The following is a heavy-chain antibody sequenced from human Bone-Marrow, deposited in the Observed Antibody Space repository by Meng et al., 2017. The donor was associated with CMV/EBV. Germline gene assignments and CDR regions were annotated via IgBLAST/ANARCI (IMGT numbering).Heavy chain of an antibody. CDR3: ARDGYDILTGHDAFDI. Sequence: ASVKVSCKASGYTFTSYYMHWVRQAPGQGLEWMGIINPSGGSTSYAQKFQGRVTMTRDTSTSTVYMELSSLRSEDTAVYYCARDGYDILTGHDAFDIWGQGTRVTVSS. D-gene: IGHD3-9*01. CDR2: INPSGGST. V-gene: IGHV1-46*01. J-gene: IGHJ3*02. CDR1: GYTFTSYY.